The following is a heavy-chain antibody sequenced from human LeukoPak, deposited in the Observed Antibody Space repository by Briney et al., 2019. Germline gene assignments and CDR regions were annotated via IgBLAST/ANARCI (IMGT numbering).Heavy chain of an antibody. CDR1: GFIFSTYG. J-gene: IGHJ3*01. CDR3: ARAVGPFDF. Sequence: PGRSLRLSCAASGFIFSTYGMNWVRQAPGKGLDWVAVIWYDGSNKYYGDSVKGRFTVSRDNSRNTLYLQMNSLRAEDTAVYYCARAVGPFDFWGQGTMVTVSS. CDR2: IWYDGSNK. V-gene: IGHV3-33*01.